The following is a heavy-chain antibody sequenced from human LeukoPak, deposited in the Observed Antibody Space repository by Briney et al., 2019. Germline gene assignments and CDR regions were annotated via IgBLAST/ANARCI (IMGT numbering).Heavy chain of an antibody. CDR3: ARAREMATIWAFDI. Sequence: SETLSLTCTVSGGSISSSSYYWGWIRQPPGKGLEWIGSIYYSGSTYYNPSLKCRVTISVDTSKNQFSLKLSSVTAADTAVYYCARAREMATIWAFDIWGQGTMVTVSS. CDR1: GGSISSSSYY. V-gene: IGHV4-39*01. D-gene: IGHD5-24*01. J-gene: IGHJ3*02. CDR2: IYYSGST.